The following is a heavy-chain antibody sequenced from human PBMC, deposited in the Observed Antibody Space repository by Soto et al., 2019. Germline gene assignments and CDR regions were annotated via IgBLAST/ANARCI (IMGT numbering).Heavy chain of an antibody. J-gene: IGHJ5*02. CDR1: GXTFSSYS. D-gene: IGHD2-8*01. Sequence: GSLRLSCAASGXTFSSYSMSWVRQAPGKGLEWVSSISGSGGSTYYADSVKGRFTISRDNSKNTLYLQMNSLRAEDTDVYYCAKDRKMAQNWFDPWGQGTLVTVSS. CDR3: AKDRKMAQNWFDP. CDR2: ISGSGGST. V-gene: IGHV3-23*01.